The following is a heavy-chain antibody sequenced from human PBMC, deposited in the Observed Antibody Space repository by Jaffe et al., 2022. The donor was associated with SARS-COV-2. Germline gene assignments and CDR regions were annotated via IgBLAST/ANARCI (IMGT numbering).Heavy chain of an antibody. D-gene: IGHD2-2*01. CDR3: ARGGYCSSTSCYGGDDAFDI. CDR1: GFTFSSYD. J-gene: IGHJ3*02. V-gene: IGHV3-13*01. Sequence: EVQLVESGGGLVQPGGSLRLSCAASGFTFSSYDMHWVRQATGKGLEWVSAIGTAGDTYYPGSVKGRFTISRENAKNSLYLQMNSLRAGDTAVYYCARGGYCSSTSCYGGDDAFDIWGQGTMVTVSS. CDR2: IGTAGDT.